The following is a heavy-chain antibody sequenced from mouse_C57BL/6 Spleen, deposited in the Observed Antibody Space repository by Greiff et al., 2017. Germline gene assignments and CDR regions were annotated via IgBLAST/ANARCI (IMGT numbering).Heavy chain of an antibody. CDR2: ISSGSSTI. J-gene: IGHJ1*03. CDR1: GFTFSDYG. D-gene: IGHD4-1*01. Sequence: DVKLVESGGGLVKPGGSLKLSCAASGFTFSDYGMHWVRQAPEKGLEWVAYISSGSSTIYYADTVKGRFTISRDNAKNTLFLQMTSLRSEDTAMYYCARMGLGWYFDVWGTGTTVTVSS. V-gene: IGHV5-17*01. CDR3: ARMGLGWYFDV.